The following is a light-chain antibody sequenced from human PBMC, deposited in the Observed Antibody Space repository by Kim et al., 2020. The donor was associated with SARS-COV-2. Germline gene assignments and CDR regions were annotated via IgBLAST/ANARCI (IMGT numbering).Light chain of an antibody. V-gene: IGLV3-9*01. CDR2: RDN. Sequence: SYELTQPLSVSVALGQTARITCGGNNIESKNVHWYQQKPGQAPVLVLYRDNKRPSGIPERFSGSNSGNTATLTISGAQDGDEADYYCQVWDSSTGVFGGGTQLTVL. CDR1: NIESKN. J-gene: IGLJ2*01. CDR3: QVWDSSTGV.